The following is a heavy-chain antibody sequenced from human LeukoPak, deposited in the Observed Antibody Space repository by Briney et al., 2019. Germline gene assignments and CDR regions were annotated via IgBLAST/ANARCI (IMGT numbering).Heavy chain of an antibody. Sequence: ASVKVSCKASGGTFSSYAISWVRQAPGQGLEWMGGIIPIFGTANYAQKFQGRVTITADESTSTAYMELSSLRSEDTAVYYCANGDYYYYGMDVWGQGTTVTVSS. CDR1: GGTFSSYA. V-gene: IGHV1-69*13. CDR3: ANGDYYYYGMDV. J-gene: IGHJ6*02. D-gene: IGHD4-17*01. CDR2: IIPIFGTA.